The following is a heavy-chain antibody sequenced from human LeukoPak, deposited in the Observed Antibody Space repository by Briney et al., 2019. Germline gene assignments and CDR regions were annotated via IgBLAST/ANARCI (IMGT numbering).Heavy chain of an antibody. V-gene: IGHV3-33*06. CDR2: IWYDGSNK. D-gene: IGHD2-15*01. Sequence: PGRSLRLSCAASGFTFSSYGMHWVRQAPGKGLEWVAVIWYDGSNKYYADSVKGRFTISRDNSKNTLYLQMNSLRAEDTAVYYCAKAALRYCSGGSCYIDYWGQGTLVTVSS. CDR1: GFTFSSYG. CDR3: AKAALRYCSGGSCYIDY. J-gene: IGHJ4*02.